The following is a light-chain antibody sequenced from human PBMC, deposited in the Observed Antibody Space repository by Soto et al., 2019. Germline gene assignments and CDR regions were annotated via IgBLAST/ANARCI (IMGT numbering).Light chain of an antibody. Sequence: DIKLTQSPSFLSASVGDRVTITCRASQGISTYLVWYQQKPGKAPKILIYGASTLQSGVPSRFTGSGSGTEFTLTISSLQPDDFATYYCQQLNSYPRTFGQGTKVDIK. CDR1: QGISTY. CDR3: QQLNSYPRT. CDR2: GAS. V-gene: IGKV1-9*01. J-gene: IGKJ1*01.